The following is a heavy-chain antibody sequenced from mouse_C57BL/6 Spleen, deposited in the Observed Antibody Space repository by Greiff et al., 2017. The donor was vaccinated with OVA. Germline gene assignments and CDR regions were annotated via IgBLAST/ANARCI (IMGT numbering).Heavy chain of an antibody. D-gene: IGHD4-1*01. CDR3: ARTGTFDY. CDR2: IDPSDSYT. J-gene: IGHJ2*01. V-gene: IGHV1-50*01. CDR1: GYTFTSYW. Sequence: VQLQQPGAELVKPGASVKLSCKASGYTFTSYWMQWVKQRPGQGLEWIGEIDPSDSYTNYNQKFKGKATVTVDTSSSTAYMQLSSLTSEDSAVYYCARTGTFDYWGQGTTLTVSS.